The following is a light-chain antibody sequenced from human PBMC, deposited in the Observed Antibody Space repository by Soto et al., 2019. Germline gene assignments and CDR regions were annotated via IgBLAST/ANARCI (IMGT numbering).Light chain of an antibody. V-gene: IGKV3-15*01. J-gene: IGKJ1*01. CDR2: GAF. CDR1: QSVSSN. Sequence: EIVMTQSPVTLSVSPGERATLSCRASQSVSSNLAWYQQKPGQAPSHLIYGAFTRATGIPARFSGIGSGTEFTLTISSLQSEDFALYYCQQYNDWPLTFGQGTKVEV. CDR3: QQYNDWPLT.